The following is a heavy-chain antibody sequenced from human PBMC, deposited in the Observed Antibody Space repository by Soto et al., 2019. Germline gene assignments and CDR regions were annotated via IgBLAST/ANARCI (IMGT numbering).Heavy chain of an antibody. CDR3: ARVRDYDSSGYYYVLFDY. V-gene: IGHV4-34*01. CDR2: INHSGST. CDR1: GGSFSGYY. Sequence: ASETLSLTCAVYGGSFSGYYWSWIRQPPGKGLEWIGEINHSGSTNYNPSLKSRVTISVDTSKNQFSLKLSSVTAADTAVYYCARVRDYDSSGYYYVLFDYWGQGTLVTVSS. D-gene: IGHD3-22*01. J-gene: IGHJ4*02.